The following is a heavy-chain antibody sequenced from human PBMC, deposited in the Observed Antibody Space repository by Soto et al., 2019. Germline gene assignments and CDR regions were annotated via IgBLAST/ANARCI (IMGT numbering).Heavy chain of an antibody. J-gene: IGHJ4*02. V-gene: IGHV1-3*01. CDR2: INAGYGNT. Sequence: QVPLVQSGAEVRKPGASVKVSCKASGYTFSSYAMHWVRQAPGQRLEWMGWINAGYGNTKSSQKFQDRVTISRDTSASTAYMELTSLRSEDTAVYYCARDTGDGTFDFWGQATLVTVSS. CDR1: GYTFSSYA. CDR3: ARDTGDGTFDF. D-gene: IGHD7-27*01.